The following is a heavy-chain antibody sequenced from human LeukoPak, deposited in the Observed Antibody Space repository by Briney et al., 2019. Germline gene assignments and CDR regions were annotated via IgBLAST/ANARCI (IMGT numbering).Heavy chain of an antibody. CDR1: GGSFSGYY. V-gene: IGHV4-34*01. J-gene: IGHJ5*02. CDR3: ASHLLYYYDSSGSSWFDP. Sequence: SETLSLTCAVYGGSFSGYYWSWIRQPPGKGLEWIGEINHSGNTNYNPSLKSRVTISVDTSKNQFSLKLSSVTAADTAVYYCASHLLYYYDSSGSSWFDPWGQGTLVTVSS. D-gene: IGHD3-22*01. CDR2: INHSGNT.